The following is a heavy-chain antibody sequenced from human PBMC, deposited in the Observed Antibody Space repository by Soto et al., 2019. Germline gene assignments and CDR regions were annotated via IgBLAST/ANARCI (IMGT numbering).Heavy chain of an antibody. V-gene: IGHV4-34*01. CDR3: ARVARGTATTVVDAFDI. D-gene: IGHD1-1*01. CDR2: MSHSGGT. CDR1: GGSVNSGNYY. Sequence: QVQLQQWGAGLLKPSETLSLTCAVFGGSVNSGNYYWSWIRQPPGKGLEWIGEMSHSGGTHFNPSRKSRVTMSVGTAKTQFSLKMSSVTAADTALYYCARVARGTATTVVDAFDILGPGTMVTVSS. J-gene: IGHJ3*02.